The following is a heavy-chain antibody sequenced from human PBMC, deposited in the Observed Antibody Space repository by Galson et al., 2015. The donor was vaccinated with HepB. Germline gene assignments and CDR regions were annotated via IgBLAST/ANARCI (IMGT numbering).Heavy chain of an antibody. J-gene: IGHJ3*02. CDR2: MNPNSGNT. CDR3: ASRAGVAVAGRIMDI. D-gene: IGHD6-19*01. Sequence: SVKVSCKASGYTFTSYDINWVRQATGQGLEWMGWMNPNSGNTGYAQKFQGRVTMTRNTSISTAYMELSNLRSEDTAVYYCASRAGVAVAGRIMDIWGQGTMVTVSS. CDR1: GYTFTSYD. V-gene: IGHV1-8*01.